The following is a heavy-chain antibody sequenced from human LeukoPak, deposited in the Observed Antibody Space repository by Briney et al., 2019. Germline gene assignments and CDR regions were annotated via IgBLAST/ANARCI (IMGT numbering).Heavy chain of an antibody. CDR3: ARGLSSSTWYGIGY. CDR1: GFTFSSYA. Sequence: PGGSLRLSCAASGFTFSSYAMTWVRQAPGKGLEWVSYISSSGSTIYYADSVKGRFTISRDNAKNSLYLQMNSLRAEDTAVYYCARGLSSSTWYGIGYWGQGTLVTVSS. J-gene: IGHJ4*02. D-gene: IGHD6-13*01. CDR2: ISSSGSTI. V-gene: IGHV3-48*04.